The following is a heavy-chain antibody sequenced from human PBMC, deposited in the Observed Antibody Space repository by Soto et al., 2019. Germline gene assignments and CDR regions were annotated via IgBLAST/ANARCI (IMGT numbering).Heavy chain of an antibody. J-gene: IGHJ5*02. V-gene: IGHV3-30*18. Sequence: SLRRSFVASGLRFTPTGLLWFRQAPGPEMEWVATISYIGSNKYYADSVKGRFTISRDNSKNTLTLQMNSLRIEDTAIYYCAKDPYKVVAGQGGWFDPWGQATLVTGSS. CDR3: AKDPYKVVAGQGGWFDP. CDR2: ISYIGSNK. D-gene: IGHD6-19*01. CDR1: GLRFTPTG.